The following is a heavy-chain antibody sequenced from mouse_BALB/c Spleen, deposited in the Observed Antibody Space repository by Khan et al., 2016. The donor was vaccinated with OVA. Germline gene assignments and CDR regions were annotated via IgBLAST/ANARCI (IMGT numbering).Heavy chain of an antibody. CDR2: IWGDGDT. CDR1: GFSLTNYG. D-gene: IGHD2-12*01. CDR3: ARVTADAGNDCNMDY. Sequence: QVQLKESGPGLVAPSQTLSITCTVSGFSLTNYGVNWVSQTPGEGLEWLGVIWGDGDTNYHSAIISILTIIKENYKSQVFLKLNSRPTDDTTTYYGARVTADAGNDCNMDYWGQGTPVTVSA. J-gene: IGHJ3*01. V-gene: IGHV2-3*01.